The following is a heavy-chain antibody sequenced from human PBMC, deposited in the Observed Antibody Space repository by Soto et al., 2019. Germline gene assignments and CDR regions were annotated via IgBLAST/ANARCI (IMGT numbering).Heavy chain of an antibody. D-gene: IGHD6-13*01. Sequence: PGESLKISCKGSGYSFTSYWIGWVRQMPGKGLEWMGIIYPGDSDTRYSPSFQGQVTISADKSISTAYLQWSSLKASDTAMYYCARGHEPGIAAAGTFDPWGQGTLVTVSS. CDR1: GYSFTSYW. V-gene: IGHV5-51*01. J-gene: IGHJ5*02. CDR2: IYPGDSDT. CDR3: ARGHEPGIAAAGTFDP.